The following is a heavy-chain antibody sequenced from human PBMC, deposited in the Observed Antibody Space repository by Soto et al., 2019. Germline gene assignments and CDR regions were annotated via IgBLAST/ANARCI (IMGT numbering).Heavy chain of an antibody. CDR2: ISGSGGST. CDR3: AKDQGPAAATSRNAVFFDY. V-gene: IGHV3-23*01. Sequence: AGGSLRLSCAASGFTFSSYAMSWVRQAPGKGLEWVSAISGSGGSTYYADSVKGRFTISRDNSKNTLYLQMNSLRAEDTAVYYCAKDQGPAAATSRNAVFFDYWGQGTLVTVSS. J-gene: IGHJ4*02. D-gene: IGHD6-13*01. CDR1: GFTFSSYA.